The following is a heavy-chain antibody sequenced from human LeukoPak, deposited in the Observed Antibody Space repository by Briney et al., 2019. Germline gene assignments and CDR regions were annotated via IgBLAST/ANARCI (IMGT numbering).Heavy chain of an antibody. J-gene: IGHJ4*02. D-gene: IGHD3-9*01. CDR2: ISSSASTI. CDR1: GFAFSSYE. CDR3: TRALLLTDDWYDY. Sequence: PGGSLRLSCAASGFAFSSYEMSWVRLAPGKGLEWISYISSSASTIFYADSVKGRFTISRDNAENSLYLQMNSLRAEDTAVYYCTRALLLTDDWYDYWGQGTLVTVSS. V-gene: IGHV3-48*03.